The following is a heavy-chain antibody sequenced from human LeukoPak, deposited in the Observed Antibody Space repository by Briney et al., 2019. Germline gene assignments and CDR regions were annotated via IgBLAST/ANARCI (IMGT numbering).Heavy chain of an antibody. Sequence: SETLPLTCTVSGGSISSYYWSWIRQPPGKGLEWIGYIYTSGSTNYNPSLKSRVTISVDTSKNQFSLKLSSVTAADTAVYYCARHDYSNYGSWWFDPWGQGTLVTVSS. CDR1: GGSISSYY. CDR2: IYTSGST. V-gene: IGHV4-4*09. CDR3: ARHDYSNYGSWWFDP. J-gene: IGHJ5*02. D-gene: IGHD4-11*01.